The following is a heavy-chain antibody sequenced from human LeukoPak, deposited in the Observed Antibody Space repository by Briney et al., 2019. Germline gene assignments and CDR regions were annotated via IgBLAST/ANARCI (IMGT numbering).Heavy chain of an antibody. CDR2: IFYAGST. D-gene: IGHD3-3*02. J-gene: IGHJ4*02. CDR3: ARIGPILGAAWVDY. CDR1: GYSISSNHW. Sequence: SETLSLTCAVSGYSISSNHWWGWIRPPPGKGLEWIGYIFYAGSTYYNPSLKSRVTMSVDTSKNQFSLRLSSVTAVDTAVYYCARIGPILGAAWVDYWGQGTLVSVSS. V-gene: IGHV4-28*01.